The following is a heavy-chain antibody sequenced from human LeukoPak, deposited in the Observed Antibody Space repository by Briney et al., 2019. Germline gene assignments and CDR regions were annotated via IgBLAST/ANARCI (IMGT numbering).Heavy chain of an antibody. CDR3: ATQVEMATLEA. CDR1: GFTFSSYA. Sequence: PGRSLRLSCAASGFTFSSYAMHWVRQAPGKGLEWVAVISYDGSNKYYADSVKDRFTISRDNSKNTLYLQMNSLRAEDTAVYYCATQVEMATLEAWGQGTLVTVSS. V-gene: IGHV3-30-3*01. D-gene: IGHD5-24*01. CDR2: ISYDGSNK. J-gene: IGHJ5*02.